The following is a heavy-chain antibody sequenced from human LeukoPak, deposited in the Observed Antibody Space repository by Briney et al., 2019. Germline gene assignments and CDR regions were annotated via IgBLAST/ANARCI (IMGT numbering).Heavy chain of an antibody. V-gene: IGHV3-48*03. CDR1: GFTFSSYE. Sequence: GGSLRLSCAASGFTFSSYEMNWVRQAPGKGLEWVSYISRSGSTIYYADSVKGRFTISRDNAKNSLYLQMNSLRAEDTAVYYCARDGAPPALGWLRINYFDYWGQGTLVTVSS. CDR2: ISRSGSTI. CDR3: ARDGAPPALGWLRINYFDY. D-gene: IGHD5-12*01. J-gene: IGHJ4*02.